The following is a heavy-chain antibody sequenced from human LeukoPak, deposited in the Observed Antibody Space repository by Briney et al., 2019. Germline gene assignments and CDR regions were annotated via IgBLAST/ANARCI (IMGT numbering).Heavy chain of an antibody. J-gene: IGHJ5*02. CDR3: AKEARYSSGWYGEDWSDP. Sequence: PGGSLRLSCAASGFTFSSYWMHWVRQAPGKGLVWVSRINSDGSSTSYADSVKGRFTISRDNAKNTLHLQMNSLRAEDTAVYYCAKEARYSSGWYGEDWSDPWGQGTLVTVSS. CDR1: GFTFSSYW. V-gene: IGHV3-74*01. D-gene: IGHD6-19*01. CDR2: INSDGSST.